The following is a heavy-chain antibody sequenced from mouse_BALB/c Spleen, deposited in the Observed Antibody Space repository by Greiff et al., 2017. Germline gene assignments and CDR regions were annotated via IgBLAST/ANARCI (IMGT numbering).Heavy chain of an antibody. Sequence: EVMLVESGGDLVKPGGSLKLSCAASGFTFSSYGMSWVRQTPDKRLEWVATISSGGSYTYYPDSVKGRFTISRDNAKNTLYLQMSSLKSEDTAMYYCARRGEWPHYFDDWGQGTTLTVSS. CDR1: GFTFSSYG. D-gene: IGHD6-1*01. CDR2: ISSGGSYT. J-gene: IGHJ2*01. CDR3: ARRGEWPHYFDD. V-gene: IGHV5-6*02.